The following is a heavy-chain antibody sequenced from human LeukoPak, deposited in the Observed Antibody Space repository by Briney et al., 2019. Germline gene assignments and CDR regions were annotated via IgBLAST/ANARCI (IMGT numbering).Heavy chain of an antibody. Sequence: GGSLRLSCAASGFTFSSYAMSWVRQAPGKGLEWVSAISGSGGSTYYADSVKGRFTISRDNSKNTLYLQLNSLRAEDTAVYYCAKFGSTSFLPYYFDYWGQGTLVTVSS. CDR2: ISGSGGST. CDR1: GFTFSSYA. V-gene: IGHV3-23*01. CDR3: AKFGSTSFLPYYFDY. J-gene: IGHJ4*02. D-gene: IGHD2-2*01.